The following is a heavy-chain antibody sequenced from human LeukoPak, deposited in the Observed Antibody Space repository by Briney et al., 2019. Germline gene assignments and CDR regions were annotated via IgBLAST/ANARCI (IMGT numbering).Heavy chain of an antibody. CDR2: MSGSGGPT. Sequence: AGGSLRLSCAASGFTFSSYAMSSVRQAPGKGLEWVSVMSGSGGPTYYADSVKGRFTISRDDSKNTLYLQLNSLRADDTAVYYCAKLQAGYFDSRGYHFDYWGQGTLVTVSS. J-gene: IGHJ4*02. D-gene: IGHD3-22*01. CDR3: AKLQAGYFDSRGYHFDY. CDR1: GFTFSSYA. V-gene: IGHV3-23*01.